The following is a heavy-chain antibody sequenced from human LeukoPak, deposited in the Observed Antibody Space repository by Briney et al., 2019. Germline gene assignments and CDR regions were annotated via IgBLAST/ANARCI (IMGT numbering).Heavy chain of an antibody. J-gene: IGHJ5*02. D-gene: IGHD1-14*01. CDR2: MNPNSGNT. Sequence: ASVKVSCKASGYTFTSYDINWVRQATGQGLEWMGWMNPNSGNTGYAQKFQGRVTITRNTSISTAYMELSSLRSEDTAVCYCARVGPPPIWFDPWGQGTLVTVAS. V-gene: IGHV1-8*03. CDR3: ARVGPPPIWFDP. CDR1: GYTFTSYD.